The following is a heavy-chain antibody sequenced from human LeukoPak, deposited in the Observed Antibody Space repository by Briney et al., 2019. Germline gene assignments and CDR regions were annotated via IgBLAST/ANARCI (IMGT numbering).Heavy chain of an antibody. CDR2: IFNSGTST. V-gene: IGHV3-23*01. J-gene: IGHJ4*02. D-gene: IGHD4-17*01. CDR1: GFTFSTYA. CDR3: AKDMYGDFGGVDY. Sequence: GGSLRLSCAASGFTFSTYAMTWVRQAPGKGLEWVSVIFNSGTSTYYADSVKGRFTISRDNSKNTLHLQMSSLRAEDTAVYYCAKDMYGDFGGVDYWGQETLVTVSS.